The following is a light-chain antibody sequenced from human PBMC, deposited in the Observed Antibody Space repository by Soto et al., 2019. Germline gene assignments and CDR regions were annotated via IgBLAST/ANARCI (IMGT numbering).Light chain of an antibody. V-gene: IGKV1-9*01. J-gene: IGKJ4*01. Sequence: IELTQYPPLVSASVGDRVTITCRADEGITTYLAWYQQQPGKAPKVLIYGASTLQNGVPPRFSGSGSGTEFTLTISSLQPEDFATYYCQQVKSFPLTFGGGTKVEVK. CDR2: GAS. CDR3: QQVKSFPLT. CDR1: EGITTY.